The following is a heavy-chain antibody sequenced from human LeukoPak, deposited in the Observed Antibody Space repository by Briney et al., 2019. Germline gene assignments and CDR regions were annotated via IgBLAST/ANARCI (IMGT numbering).Heavy chain of an antibody. D-gene: IGHD2-15*01. J-gene: IGHJ4*02. CDR3: ARGYCSGGSCYLFDY. CDR1: GGSTSSSRSY. V-gene: IGHV4-39*01. CDR2: IYDSGST. Sequence: SETLSLTSAVSGGSTSSSRSYGGWVRQPPGKGLGWMGGIYDSGSTYYKPSRRSRVTTSVATSKNQFSLKLSSVTAADTAVYYCARGYCSGGSCYLFDYWGQGTLVTVSS.